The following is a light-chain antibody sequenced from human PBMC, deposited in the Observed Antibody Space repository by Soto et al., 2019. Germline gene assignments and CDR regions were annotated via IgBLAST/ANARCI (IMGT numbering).Light chain of an antibody. J-gene: IGKJ1*01. V-gene: IGKV1-39*01. CDR3: QQNFNFPQT. CDR1: QTIDTY. CDR2: AAT. Sequence: DLQLTQSPSSLSASVGDRVTITCRASQTIDTYLNWYQHKPGTAPKVLIYAATYLQNGVPSRFSGTGSRADFTLTISSLQPEDFAPYYCQQNFNFPQTFGQGTKVDIK.